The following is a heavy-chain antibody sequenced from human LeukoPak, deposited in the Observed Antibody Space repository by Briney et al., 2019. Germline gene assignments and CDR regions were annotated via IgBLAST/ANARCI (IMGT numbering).Heavy chain of an antibody. D-gene: IGHD3-22*01. Sequence: VASVKVSCTASGGTFSSYAISWVRQAPGQGLEWMGGIIPIFGTANYAQKFQGRVTITADESTSTAYMELSSLRSEDTAVYYCARGPFSLKYYYDSSGNYWVYWGQGTLVTVSS. CDR1: GGTFSSYA. CDR3: ARGPFSLKYYYDSSGNYWVY. J-gene: IGHJ4*02. V-gene: IGHV1-69*13. CDR2: IIPIFGTA.